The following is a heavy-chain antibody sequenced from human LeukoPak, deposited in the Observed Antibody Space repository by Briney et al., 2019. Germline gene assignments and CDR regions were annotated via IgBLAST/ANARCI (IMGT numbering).Heavy chain of an antibody. CDR1: GYTFTGYL. V-gene: IGHV1-2*02. Sequence: ASVKVSCKASGYTFTGYLMHWVRQAPGQGLEWMGWIDPNSGGTNYAQKFQGRVTMTRDTSINTAFMELSRLRSDDSAVYYCARDLGGDYPGFDPWGQGTLVTVSS. CDR3: ARDLGGDYPGFDP. CDR2: IDPNSGGT. J-gene: IGHJ5*02. D-gene: IGHD4-17*01.